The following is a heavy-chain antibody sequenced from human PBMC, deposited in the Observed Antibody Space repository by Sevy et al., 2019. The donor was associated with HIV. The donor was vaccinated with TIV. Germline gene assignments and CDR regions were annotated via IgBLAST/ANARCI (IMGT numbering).Heavy chain of an antibody. Sequence: GGSLRLSCAASGFTFSNAWMSWVRQAPGKGLEWVGRIKSKTDGGTTDYAAPVKGRFTISRDDSKNTLYLQMNSLKTEDTAVYYCRRQQLVNYYYYRMDVWGQGTTVTVSS. J-gene: IGHJ6*02. D-gene: IGHD6-13*01. V-gene: IGHV3-15*01. CDR3: RRQQLVNYYYYRMDV. CDR1: GFTFSNAW. CDR2: IKSKTDGGTT.